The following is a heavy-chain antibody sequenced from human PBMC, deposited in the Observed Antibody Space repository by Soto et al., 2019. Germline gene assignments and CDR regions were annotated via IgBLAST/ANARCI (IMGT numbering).Heavy chain of an antibody. CDR2: IYYSGST. CDR1: GGSISSSSYY. Sequence: QLQLQESGPGLVKPSETLSLTCTVSGGSISSSSYYWGWIRQPPGKGLEWIGSIYYSGSTYYNPSLKSRVTISVDTSKNQFSLKLSSVTAADTAVYYCARQDIVLVPAAMPHTFPLYYYYYGMDVWGQGTTVTVSS. CDR3: ARQDIVLVPAAMPHTFPLYYYYYGMDV. D-gene: IGHD2-2*01. J-gene: IGHJ6*02. V-gene: IGHV4-39*01.